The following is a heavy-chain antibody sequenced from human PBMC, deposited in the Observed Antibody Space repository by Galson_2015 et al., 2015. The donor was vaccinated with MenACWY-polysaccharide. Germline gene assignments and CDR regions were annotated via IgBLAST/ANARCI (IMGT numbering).Heavy chain of an antibody. CDR2: INADGSAT. CDR3: TMASAKYCSGSSCYFNWFDR. D-gene: IGHD2-15*01. J-gene: IGHJ5*02. V-gene: IGHV3-74*01. CDR1: GFTFSSYW. Sequence: SLRLSCAASGFTFSSYWMHWVRHAPGKGLVWVSRINADGSATGYADSVRGRFTISRDNAKNTLYLEMNSLRAEDTAVYYCTMASAKYCSGSSCYFNWFDRWGQGTLVTVSS.